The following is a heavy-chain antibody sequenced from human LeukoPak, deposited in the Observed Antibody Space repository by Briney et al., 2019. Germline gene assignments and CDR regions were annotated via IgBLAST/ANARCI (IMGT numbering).Heavy chain of an antibody. CDR3: ARVAGYRWEHTWDDAFDI. CDR1: GYTFTSYG. Sequence: EASVKVSCKASGYTFTSYGISWVRQAPGQGLEWMGWISAYNGNTNYAQKLQGRVTMTTDTSTSTAYMELRSLRSDDTAVYYCARVAGYRWEHTWDDAFDIWGQGTMVTVSS. J-gene: IGHJ3*02. V-gene: IGHV1-18*01. CDR2: ISAYNGNT. D-gene: IGHD1-26*01.